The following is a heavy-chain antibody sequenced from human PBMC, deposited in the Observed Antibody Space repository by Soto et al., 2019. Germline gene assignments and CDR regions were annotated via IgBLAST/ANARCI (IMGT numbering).Heavy chain of an antibody. D-gene: IGHD3-3*01. CDR3: AAYDFWSGLPYGMDV. V-gene: IGHV1-58*01. CDR1: GFTFTSSA. J-gene: IGHJ6*02. CDR2: IVVGSGNT. Sequence: ASVKVSFKASGFTFTSSAVQWVRQARGQRLEWIGWIVVGSGNTNYAQKFQERVTITRDMSTSTAYMELSSLRSEDTAVYYCAAYDFWSGLPYGMDVWGQGTTVTVSS.